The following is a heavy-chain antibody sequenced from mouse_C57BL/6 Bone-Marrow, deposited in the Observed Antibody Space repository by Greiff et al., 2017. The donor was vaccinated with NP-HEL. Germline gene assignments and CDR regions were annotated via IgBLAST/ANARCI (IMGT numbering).Heavy chain of an antibody. V-gene: IGHV1-61*01. D-gene: IGHD1-1*01. CDR3: ARRGRYYYGSSSYWYFDV. J-gene: IGHJ1*03. CDR2: IYPSDSET. CDR1: GYTFTSYW. Sequence: QVQLQQPGAELVRPGSSVKLSCKASGYTFTSYWMDWVKQRPGQGLEWIGNIYPSDSETHYNQKFKDKATLTVAQSSSTAYMQLSSLTSEDAAVYYCARRGRYYYGSSSYWYFDVWGTGTTVTVSS.